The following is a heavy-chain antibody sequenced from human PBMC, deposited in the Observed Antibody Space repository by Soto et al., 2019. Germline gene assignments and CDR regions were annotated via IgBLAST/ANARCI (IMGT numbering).Heavy chain of an antibody. CDR2: INHSGST. CDR3: ASRGIAAAGTYFDY. D-gene: IGHD6-13*01. V-gene: IGHV4-34*01. J-gene: IGHJ4*02. CDR1: GGSFSGYY. Sequence: SETLSLTCAVYGGSFSGYYWSWIRQPPGKGLEWIGEINHSGSTNYNPSLKSRVTISVDTSKNQFSLKLSSVTAADTAVYYCASRGIAAAGTYFDYWGQGTLVTVSS.